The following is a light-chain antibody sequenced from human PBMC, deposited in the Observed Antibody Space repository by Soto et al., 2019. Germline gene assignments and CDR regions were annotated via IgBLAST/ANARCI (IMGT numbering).Light chain of an antibody. CDR2: EVS. CDR1: SSDVGGYNY. Sequence: QSALTQPASVSGSPGQSITISCTGTSSDVGGYNYVSWYQQHPGKAPKLMIYEVSNRPSGGSNRFSGSKSGNTASLTISGLQAEDEADYYCSSYTSGSTRVFGTGTKLTVL. J-gene: IGLJ1*01. CDR3: SSYTSGSTRV. V-gene: IGLV2-14*01.